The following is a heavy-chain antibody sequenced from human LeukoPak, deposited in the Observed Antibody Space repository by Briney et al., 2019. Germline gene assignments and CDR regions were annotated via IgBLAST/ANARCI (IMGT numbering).Heavy chain of an antibody. V-gene: IGHV1-69*04. Sequence: GASVKVSCKASGGTFSSYAISWVRQAPGQGREWMGRIIPIFGIANYAQKFQGRVTITADKSTSTAYMELSSLRSEDTAVYYCARDSSGYGENPLDYWGQGTLGTASS. CDR2: IIPIFGIA. CDR1: GGTFSSYA. CDR3: ARDSSGYGENPLDY. J-gene: IGHJ4*02. D-gene: IGHD5-12*01.